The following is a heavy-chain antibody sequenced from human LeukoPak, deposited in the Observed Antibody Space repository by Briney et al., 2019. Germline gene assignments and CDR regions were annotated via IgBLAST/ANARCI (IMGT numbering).Heavy chain of an antibody. CDR2: IYYSGST. CDR3: ARPSTAMVTDFDY. Sequence: SETVSLTCTVSGGSISSSSYYWGWIRQPPGKGLEWIGSIYYSGSTYYNPSLKSRVTISVDTSKNQFSLKLSSVTAADTAVYYCARPSTAMVTDFDYWGQGTLVTVSS. CDR1: GGSISSSSYY. D-gene: IGHD5-18*01. V-gene: IGHV4-39*01. J-gene: IGHJ4*02.